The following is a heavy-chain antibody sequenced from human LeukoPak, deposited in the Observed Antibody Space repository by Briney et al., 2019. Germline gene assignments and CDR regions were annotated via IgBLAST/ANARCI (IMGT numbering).Heavy chain of an antibody. Sequence: PGGSLRLSCAASGFTFSSYSMNWVRQAPGKGLEWVSSISSSSSYIYYADSVKGRFTISRDNAKNSLYLQMSSLRAEDTAVYYCARDLGRDCSGGSCYSKDGLFDPWGQGTLVTVSS. CDR3: ARDLGRDCSGGSCYSKDGLFDP. CDR2: ISSSSSYI. D-gene: IGHD2-15*01. V-gene: IGHV3-21*01. CDR1: GFTFSSYS. J-gene: IGHJ5*02.